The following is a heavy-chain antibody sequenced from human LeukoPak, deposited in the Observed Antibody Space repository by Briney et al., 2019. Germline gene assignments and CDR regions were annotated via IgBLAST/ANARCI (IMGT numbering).Heavy chain of an antibody. CDR3: AKVSGVGILTRTYSYYYMDV. CDR1: GLTFNNYG. Sequence: GGSLRLSCAASGLTFNNYGMQWVRQAPGKGLECVAFTRFDGSNKFYADSVKGRFTISRDNSKNTLYLQMNSLRVEDTAVYYCAKVSGVGILTRTYSYYYMDVWGKGATVTVSS. J-gene: IGHJ6*03. CDR2: TRFDGSNK. D-gene: IGHD1-1*01. V-gene: IGHV3-30*02.